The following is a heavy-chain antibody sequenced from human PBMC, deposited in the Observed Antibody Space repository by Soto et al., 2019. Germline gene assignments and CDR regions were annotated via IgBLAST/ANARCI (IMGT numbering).Heavy chain of an antibody. CDR3: ARLYSRRDIFDY. J-gene: IGHJ4*02. D-gene: IGHD6-13*01. CDR1: GGSISSYY. V-gene: IGHV4-59*01. CDR2: IYYSGST. Sequence: SETLSLTCTVSGGSISSYYWSWIRQPPGKGLEWIGYIYYSGSTNYNPSLKSRVTISVDTSKNQFSLKLSSVTAADTAVYYCARLYSRRDIFDYWGQGALVTVSS.